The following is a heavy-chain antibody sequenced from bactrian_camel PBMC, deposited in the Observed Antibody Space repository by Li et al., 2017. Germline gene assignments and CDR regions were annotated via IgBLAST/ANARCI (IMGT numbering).Heavy chain of an antibody. D-gene: IGHD5*01. J-gene: IGHJ4*01. V-gene: IGHV3S25*01. CDR3: TGPLPGTDS. CDR2: IYTGSGNT. CDR1: GYTYNRNC. Sequence: QLVESGGGLVHPGGSLSLSCAASGYTYNRNCMAWFRQAPGKEREGVARIYTGSGNTYYADSVKGRFTISRDNSKAIVWLQMNSLKPEDTALYYCTGPLPGTDSWGQGTQVTVS.